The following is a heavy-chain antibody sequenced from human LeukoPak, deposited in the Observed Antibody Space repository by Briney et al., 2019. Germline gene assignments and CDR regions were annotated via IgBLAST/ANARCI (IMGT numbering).Heavy chain of an antibody. CDR2: FDGNAHGT. Sequence: GGSLRLSCATSGFTFSQFGMTWVRQPPGKGLEWVASFDGNAHGTYFADSVKGRCTISSDNSKNTVYLQMNILRADDTAIYYCAKARIIGVGWAQFDSWGQGSLVTVSS. CDR1: GFTFSQFG. D-gene: IGHD2-21*01. J-gene: IGHJ4*02. CDR3: AKARIIGVGWAQFDS. V-gene: IGHV3-23*01.